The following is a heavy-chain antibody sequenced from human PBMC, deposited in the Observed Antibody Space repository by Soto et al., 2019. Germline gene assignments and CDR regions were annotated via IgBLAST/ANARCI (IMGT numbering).Heavy chain of an antibody. D-gene: IGHD3-22*01. Sequence: GGSLRLSCAASGFTFSSYGMHWVRQAPGKGLEWVAVIPYDGSNKYYADSVKGRFTISRDNSKNTLYLQMNSLRAEDTAMYYCAKDERGGYRTVSYFFDYWGQGALVTVSS. V-gene: IGHV3-30*18. J-gene: IGHJ4*02. CDR2: IPYDGSNK. CDR3: AKDERGGYRTVSYFFDY. CDR1: GFTFSSYG.